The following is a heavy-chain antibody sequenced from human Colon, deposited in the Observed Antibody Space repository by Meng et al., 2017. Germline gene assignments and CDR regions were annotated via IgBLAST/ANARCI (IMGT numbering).Heavy chain of an antibody. D-gene: IGHD4-17*01. Sequence: QVQLVQSGAEVKKPGASVKVSCKASGYTFTTYGISWMRQAPGQGLEWMGWISTYDDNTNYVEKFRGRVTMTTHTSTNTAYMELRSLRSDDTAVYYCARDNPGDYVWDYWGQGTLVTVSS. CDR1: GYTFTTYG. CDR3: ARDNPGDYVWDY. J-gene: IGHJ4*02. CDR2: ISTYDDNT. V-gene: IGHV1-18*01.